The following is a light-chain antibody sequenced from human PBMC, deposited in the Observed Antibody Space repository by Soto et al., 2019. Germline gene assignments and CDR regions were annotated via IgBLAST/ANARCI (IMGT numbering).Light chain of an antibody. V-gene: IGLV2-11*01. CDR2: HVV. J-gene: IGLJ2*01. CDR3: CSYAGGKTLA. Sequence: QSALTQPRSVSGSPGQSVTISCTGTTSDVGGYEYVSWYQQYPGKAPKLLIYHVVQRPSGVPDRFSGSKSGTTASLIISGLQAEDEADYFCCSYAGGKTLAFGGGTKVTVL. CDR1: TSDVGGYEY.